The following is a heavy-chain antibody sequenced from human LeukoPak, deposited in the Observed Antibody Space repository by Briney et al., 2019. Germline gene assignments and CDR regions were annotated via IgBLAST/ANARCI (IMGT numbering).Heavy chain of an antibody. Sequence: PSETLSLTCTVSGGSISSDGNYWGWIRQPPGKGLEWIGSIYYSGSTYYNPSLKSRVTISVDTSKNQFSLKLSSVTAADTAVYYCARPYGAAGLDWGQGTLVTVSS. J-gene: IGHJ4*02. CDR2: IYYSGST. V-gene: IGHV4-39*01. CDR1: GGSISSDGNY. D-gene: IGHD4-17*01. CDR3: ARPYGAAGLD.